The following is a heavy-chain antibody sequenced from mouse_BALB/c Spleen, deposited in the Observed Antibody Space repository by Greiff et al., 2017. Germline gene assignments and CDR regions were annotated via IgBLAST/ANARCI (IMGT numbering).Heavy chain of an antibody. V-gene: IGHV2-2*02. D-gene: IGHD2-12*01. J-gene: IGHJ4*01. CDR1: GFSLTSYG. CDR2: IWSGGST. Sequence: VQRVESGPGLVQPSQSLSITCTVSGFSLTSYGVHWVRQSPGKGLEWLGVIWSGGSTDYNAAFISRLSISKDNSKSQVFFKMNSLQANDTAIYYCARDDTLYYYAMDYWGQGTSVTVSS. CDR3: ARDDTLYYYAMDY.